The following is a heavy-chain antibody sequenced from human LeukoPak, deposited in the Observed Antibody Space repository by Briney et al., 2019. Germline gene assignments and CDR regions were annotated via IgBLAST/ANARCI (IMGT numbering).Heavy chain of an antibody. D-gene: IGHD6-19*01. CDR1: GDTFTSYG. CDR2: INASSGNT. J-gene: IGHJ4*02. CDR3: ARDSQQWLVTPFDY. Sequence: ATVKVSCKASGDTFTSYGISWVRQAPGQGLEWIGWINASSGNTNYAQKLQGRVTMTTDTSTSTAYMELRSLRSDDTAVYYCARDSQQWLVTPFDYWGQGTLVTVSS. V-gene: IGHV1-18*01.